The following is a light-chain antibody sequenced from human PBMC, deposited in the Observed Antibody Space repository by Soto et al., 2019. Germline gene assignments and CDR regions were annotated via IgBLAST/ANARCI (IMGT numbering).Light chain of an antibody. V-gene: IGKV1-39*01. CDR3: QQIHSTSSYT. Sequence: DIQMTQSPSSLSASVGDRVTITCRASQNIRNYLNWYQQRPRKTPNLLVYAASNLRSGVPSRFSGSGSGTDFTLTISSLQPEDFGTYYCQQIHSTSSYTFGQGSRVDVK. CDR1: QNIRNY. CDR2: AAS. J-gene: IGKJ2*01.